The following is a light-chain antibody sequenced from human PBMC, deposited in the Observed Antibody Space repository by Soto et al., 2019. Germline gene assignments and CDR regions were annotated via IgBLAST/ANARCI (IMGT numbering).Light chain of an antibody. J-gene: IGKJ4*01. CDR3: QRSYTFPST. Sequence: DIQMTQSPSSLSASIGDRVTITCRASQSINTYLNWYQQKPGKAPNLLITAASSLQNGVRSRFSGSGPGTDFTLSIGSLQPEDFATYFGQRSYTFPSTFGGGTKVEIK. CDR2: AAS. V-gene: IGKV1-39*01. CDR1: QSINTY.